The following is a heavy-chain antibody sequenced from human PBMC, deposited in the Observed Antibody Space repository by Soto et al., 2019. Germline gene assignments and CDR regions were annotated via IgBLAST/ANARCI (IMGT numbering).Heavy chain of an antibody. CDR3: ARSSGGGAMDY. V-gene: IGHV4-31*03. CDR2: IYYSGST. J-gene: IGHJ4*02. CDR1: GGSISSGGYY. D-gene: IGHD3-16*01. Sequence: QVQLQESGPGLVKPSQTLSLTCTVSGGSISSGGYYWSWIRQHPGKGLEWIGYIYYSGSTYYNPFLKSRVTIAVDTSKNPFSLKLRPVTAPDTAVYYCARSSGGGAMDYWGQGTLVTVSS.